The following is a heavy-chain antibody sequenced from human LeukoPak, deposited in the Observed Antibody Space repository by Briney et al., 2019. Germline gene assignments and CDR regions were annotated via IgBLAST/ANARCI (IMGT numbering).Heavy chain of an antibody. Sequence: SETLSLTCTVSGGSISSYYWSWIRQPPGKGLEWIGYIYYSGSTNYNPSLKSRLTISIDTSKNQFSLKLSSVTAADTAVYYCARHSGAGTGFVYWGQGTLVTVSS. CDR1: GGSISSYY. D-gene: IGHD6-19*01. J-gene: IGHJ4*02. CDR2: IYYSGST. V-gene: IGHV4-59*08. CDR3: ARHSGAGTGFVY.